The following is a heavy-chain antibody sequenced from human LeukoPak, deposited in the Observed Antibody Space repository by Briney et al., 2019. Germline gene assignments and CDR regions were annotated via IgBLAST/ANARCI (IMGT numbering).Heavy chain of an antibody. Sequence: GGSLRLSCAASGFAVSNNYMGWARQAPGKGLGWVSLIYSGGISYYVDSVKGRFTISRDNSKNTLYLQMNSLRAEDTAVYYCARAPYGDYAGDYYYGMDVWGQGTTVTVSS. CDR1: GFAVSNNY. CDR2: IYSGGIS. D-gene: IGHD4-17*01. V-gene: IGHV3-53*01. CDR3: ARAPYGDYAGDYYYGMDV. J-gene: IGHJ6*02.